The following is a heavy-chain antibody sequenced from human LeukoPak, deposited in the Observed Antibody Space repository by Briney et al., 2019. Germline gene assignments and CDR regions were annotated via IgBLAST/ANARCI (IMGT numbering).Heavy chain of an antibody. Sequence: SVKVSCKASGGTFSSYAISWVRQAPGQGLEWMGGIIPIFGTANYAQKFQDRVTITADKSTSTAYMELSSLRSEDTAVYYCARVVGLTGYSSSWYSGYYYYMDVWGKGTTVTISS. CDR3: ARVVGLTGYSSSWYSGYYYYMDV. J-gene: IGHJ6*03. CDR1: GGTFSSYA. CDR2: IIPIFGTA. V-gene: IGHV1-69*06. D-gene: IGHD6-13*01.